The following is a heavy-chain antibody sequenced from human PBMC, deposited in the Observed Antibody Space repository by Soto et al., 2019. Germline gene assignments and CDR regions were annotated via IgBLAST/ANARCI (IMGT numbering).Heavy chain of an antibody. Sequence: WGSLRLSCAASGFTFSSYAMSWVRQAPGKGLEWVSAISGSGGITYYADSVKGRFTISRDNSKNTLYLQMNSLRAEDTAVYYCARNKISSSSSEPYWGHGKVVAVSS. V-gene: IGHV3-23*01. CDR1: GFTFSSYA. D-gene: IGHD6-6*01. CDR2: ISGSGGIT. J-gene: IGHJ4*01. CDR3: ARNKISSSSSEPY.